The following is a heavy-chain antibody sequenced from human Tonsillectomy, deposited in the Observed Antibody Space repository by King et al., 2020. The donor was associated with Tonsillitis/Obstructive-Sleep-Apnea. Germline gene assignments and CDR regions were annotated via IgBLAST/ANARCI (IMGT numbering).Heavy chain of an antibody. CDR3: ASAGKCHDCSAYYWLGYFDL. CDR2: IYPGDSDT. J-gene: IGHJ2*01. Sequence: VQLVQSGAEVKKPGESLKISCKGSGYSFTSYWIGWVRQMPGKGLEWMGIIYPGDSDTRYSPSFQGRVTISADKSISTAYLQWSSLKASDTAMYYCASAGKCHDCSAYYWLGYFDLGGRGTLVSVPS. CDR1: GYSFTSYW. D-gene: IGHD3-22*01. V-gene: IGHV5-51*03.